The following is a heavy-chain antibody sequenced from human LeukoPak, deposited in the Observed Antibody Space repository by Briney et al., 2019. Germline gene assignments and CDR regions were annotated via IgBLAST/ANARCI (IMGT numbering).Heavy chain of an antibody. V-gene: IGHV3-7*02. Sequence: PGGSLRLSCAASGFTLSSYWMTWARQAPGKGLEWVANIGQDGSEKYYVDSVKGRFSISRDNAKNTLYLQMNSLRAEDTAVYYCTYSDHFNYWGQGTLVTVSS. CDR2: IGQDGSEK. J-gene: IGHJ4*02. D-gene: IGHD4-17*01. CDR1: GFTLSSYW. CDR3: TYSDHFNY.